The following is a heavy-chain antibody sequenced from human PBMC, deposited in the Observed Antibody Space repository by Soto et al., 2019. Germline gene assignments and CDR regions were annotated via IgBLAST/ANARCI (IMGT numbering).Heavy chain of an antibody. CDR1: GYTFTSYD. D-gene: IGHD6-6*01. V-gene: IGHV1-8*01. Sequence: ASVKVSCKASGYTFTSYDINWVRQATGQGLEWMGWMNPNSGNTGYAQKFQGRVTMTRNTSISTAYMELSSLRSEDTAVYYCARGIRGAARPFGVSYYYYYMDVWGKGTTVTVSS. CDR2: MNPNSGNT. CDR3: ARGIRGAARPFGVSYYYYYMDV. J-gene: IGHJ6*03.